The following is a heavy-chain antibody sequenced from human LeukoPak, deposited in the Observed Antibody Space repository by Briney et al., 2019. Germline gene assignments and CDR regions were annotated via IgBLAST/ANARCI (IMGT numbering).Heavy chain of an antibody. CDR2: INPSGGST. D-gene: IGHD2-15*01. V-gene: IGHV1-46*01. CDR3: ARRGVVVVAATYYYYGMDV. CDR1: GYTFTSYY. J-gene: IGHJ6*02. Sequence: EASVKVSCKASGYTFTSYYMHWVRQAPGQGLEWMGIINPSGGSTSYAQKFQGRVTMTRDTSTSTVYMELSSLRSEDTAVYYCARRGVVVVAATYYYYGMDVWGQGTTVTVSS.